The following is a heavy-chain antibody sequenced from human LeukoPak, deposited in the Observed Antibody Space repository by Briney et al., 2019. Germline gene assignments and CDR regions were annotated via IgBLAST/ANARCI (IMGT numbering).Heavy chain of an antibody. CDR1: GYSFNTYW. D-gene: IGHD1-26*01. Sequence: GESLKISCKGSGYSFNTYWIGWVRQMPGKGLEWMGIIYPGDSDTKYSPSFQGQVTISADKSISTAYLQWSSLKASDTAMYYCARTIVGATGGYYFDYWGQGTLVTVSS. V-gene: IGHV5-51*01. J-gene: IGHJ4*02. CDR3: ARTIVGATGGYYFDY. CDR2: IYPGDSDT.